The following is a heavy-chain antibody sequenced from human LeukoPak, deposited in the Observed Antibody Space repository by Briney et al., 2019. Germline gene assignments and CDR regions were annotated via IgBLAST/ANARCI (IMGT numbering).Heavy chain of an antibody. CDR3: ARDRPGSYWYFDL. V-gene: IGHV4-59*01. CDR1: GGSISSYY. Sequence: PSETLSLTCTVSGGSISSYYWSWIRQPPGKGLEWIGYIYYSGSTKYNPSLKSRVTVSVDMSKNQFSLKLSSVTAADTAVYYCARDRPGSYWYFDLWGRGTLVTVSS. J-gene: IGHJ2*01. D-gene: IGHD3-10*01. CDR2: IYYSGST.